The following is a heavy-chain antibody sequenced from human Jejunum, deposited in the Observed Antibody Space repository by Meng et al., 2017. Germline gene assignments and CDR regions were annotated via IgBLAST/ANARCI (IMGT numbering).Heavy chain of an antibody. CDR2: IYYGGTT. Sequence: VQLQDSGPGLVRPSETLSLTCTVSGGSVSSGSYYWSWIRQPPGKGLEWIGYIYYGGTTNYNPSLKSRVTISADTSKNQFSLKLSSVTAADTAVYYCARGSRGYSYGWGQGTLVTVSS. CDR1: GGSVSSGSYY. CDR3: ARGSRGYSYG. J-gene: IGHJ4*02. D-gene: IGHD5-18*01. V-gene: IGHV4-61*01.